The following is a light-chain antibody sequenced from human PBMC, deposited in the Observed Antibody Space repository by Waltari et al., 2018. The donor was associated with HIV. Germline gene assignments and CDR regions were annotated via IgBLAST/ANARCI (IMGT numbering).Light chain of an antibody. V-gene: IGLV1-44*01. CDR3: ETWDSSLNAVV. CDR2: YND. J-gene: IGLJ2*01. Sequence: QSVLTQPRLASGTPGQGVTISCSGSRANIGSNSVNWYQQFPGEAPKLLIYYNDQRPSGVPDRFSGSKSGTSASLAFSGLQSEDEADYYCETWDSSLNAVVFGGGTKLTVL. CDR1: RANIGSNS.